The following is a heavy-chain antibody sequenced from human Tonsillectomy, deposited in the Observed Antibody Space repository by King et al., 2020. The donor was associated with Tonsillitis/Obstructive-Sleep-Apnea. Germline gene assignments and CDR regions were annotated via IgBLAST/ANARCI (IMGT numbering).Heavy chain of an antibody. V-gene: IGHV3-23*04. CDR3: AKDENWYFDL. J-gene: IGHJ2*01. CDR2: ISANGGST. CDR1: GFTFSSYD. Sequence: VQLVESGGGLVQPGGSLRLSCAASGFTFSSYDMSWVRQAPGKGLEGVSGISANGGSTYYADSVKGRFTISRDNSKNTLYLQTNILRAEDTAVYYCAKDENWYFDLWGRGTLVTVSS.